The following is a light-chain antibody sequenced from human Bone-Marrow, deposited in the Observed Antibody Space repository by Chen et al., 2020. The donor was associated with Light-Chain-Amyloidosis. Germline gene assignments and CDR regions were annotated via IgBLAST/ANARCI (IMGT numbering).Light chain of an antibody. CDR2: DDS. Sequence: SYVLTQPSSVSLAPGPTATLACGGNNIGSTSVNWYQQTPGQAPLLVVYDDSDRPSGIPERLSGSNSGNTATLTISRVEAGDEADYYCQVWDRSSDRPVFGGGTKLTVL. CDR3: QVWDRSSDRPV. J-gene: IGLJ3*02. V-gene: IGLV3-21*02. CDR1: NIGSTS.